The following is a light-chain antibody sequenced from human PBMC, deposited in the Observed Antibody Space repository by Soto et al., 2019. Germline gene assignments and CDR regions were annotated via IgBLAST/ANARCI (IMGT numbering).Light chain of an antibody. J-gene: IGKJ2*02. CDR2: DAS. CDR3: QHRNSWPCT. CDR1: QSVRTY. V-gene: IGKV3-11*01. Sequence: PGERATLSCRASQSVRTYLAWYQQRPGQAPRLLIYDASNRATGIPARFSGSGSGTDFTLTISSLEPEDFAVYYCQHRNSWPCTFGQGTNLEIK.